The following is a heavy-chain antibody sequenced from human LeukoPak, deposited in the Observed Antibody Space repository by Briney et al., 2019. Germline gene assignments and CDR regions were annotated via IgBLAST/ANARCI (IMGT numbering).Heavy chain of an antibody. D-gene: IGHD6-19*01. J-gene: IGHJ4*02. CDR3: AREYIAVYFDY. CDR2: ISYDGSNK. CDR1: GFTFSSYA. Sequence: GALRLSCAASGFTFSSYAMHWVRQAPGKGLEWVAVISYDGSNKYYADSVKGRFTISRDNSKNTLYLQMNSLRAEDTAVYHCAREYIAVYFDYWGQGTLVTVSS. V-gene: IGHV3-30-3*01.